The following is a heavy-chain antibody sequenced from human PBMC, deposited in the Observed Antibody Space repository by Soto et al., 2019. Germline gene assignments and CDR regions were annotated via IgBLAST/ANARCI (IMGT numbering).Heavy chain of an antibody. Sequence: GASVKVSCKASGGTFSSYAISWVRQAPGQGLEWMGGIIPIFGTANYAQKFQGRVTITADESTSTAYMELSSLRSEDTAVYYCARDRADSSGYYYPDYWGQGTLVTVSS. CDR3: ARDRADSSGYYYPDY. J-gene: IGHJ4*02. D-gene: IGHD3-22*01. V-gene: IGHV1-69*13. CDR2: IIPIFGTA. CDR1: GGTFSSYA.